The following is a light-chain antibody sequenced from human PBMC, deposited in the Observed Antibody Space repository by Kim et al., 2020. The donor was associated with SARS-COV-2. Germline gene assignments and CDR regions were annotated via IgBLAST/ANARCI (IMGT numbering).Light chain of an antibody. CDR3: QQRGNWPLT. Sequence: WPPGDRATLSCRASQSVSSSLAWYQQKPGQAPRLVISDASNRATGIPARFSGSGSGTDFTLTISSLEPEDFAVYYCQQRGNWPLTFGPGTKVDIK. J-gene: IGKJ3*01. CDR1: QSVSSS. CDR2: DAS. V-gene: IGKV3-11*01.